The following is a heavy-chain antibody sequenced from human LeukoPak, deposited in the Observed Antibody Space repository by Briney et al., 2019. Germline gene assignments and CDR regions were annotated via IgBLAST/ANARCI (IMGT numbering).Heavy chain of an antibody. CDR1: GFTFSSYA. D-gene: IGHD6-19*01. CDR2: ISYDGSNK. V-gene: IGHV3-30*04. CDR3: ARVAVAGHFDY. Sequence: GGSLRLSCAASGFTFSSYAMHWVRQAPGKGLEWVAVISYDGSNKYYADSVKGRFTISRDNSNNTLYLQMNSLRAEDTAVYYCARVAVAGHFDYWGEGTLVTVSS. J-gene: IGHJ4*02.